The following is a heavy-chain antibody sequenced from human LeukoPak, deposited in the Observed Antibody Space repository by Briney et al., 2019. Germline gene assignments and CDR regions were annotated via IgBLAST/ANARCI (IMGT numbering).Heavy chain of an antibody. J-gene: IGHJ4*02. CDR2: IWYDGSNK. Sequence: GGSPRLSCAASGFTFSSYGMHWVRQAPGKGLEWVAVIWYDGSNKYYADSVKGRFTISRDNSKNTLCLQMNSLRAEDTAVYYCAKDRSYGYYFDYWGQGTLVTVSS. CDR1: GFTFSSYG. D-gene: IGHD5-18*01. V-gene: IGHV3-33*06. CDR3: AKDRSYGYYFDY.